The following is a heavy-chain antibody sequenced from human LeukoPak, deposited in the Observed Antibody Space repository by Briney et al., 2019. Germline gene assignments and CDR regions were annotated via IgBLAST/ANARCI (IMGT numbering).Heavy chain of an antibody. CDR1: GYTFTSYG. V-gene: IGHV1-18*01. Sequence: ASVKVSCKASGYTFTSYGISRVRQAPGQGLEWMGWISAYNGNTNYAQKLQGRVTMTTDTSTSTAYMELRSLRSDDTAVYYCASIEHSGYDSRGPYYYGMDVWGQGTTVTVSS. CDR2: ISAYNGNT. J-gene: IGHJ6*02. CDR3: ASIEHSGYDSRGPYYYGMDV. D-gene: IGHD5-12*01.